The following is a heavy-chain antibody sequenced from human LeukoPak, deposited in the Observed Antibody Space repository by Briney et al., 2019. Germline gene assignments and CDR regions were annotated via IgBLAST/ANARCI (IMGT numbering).Heavy chain of an antibody. D-gene: IGHD4-17*01. Sequence: PGRSLRLSCAASGFTFSYYAMHWVRQAPGKGLEWVAIISYDGSNKYYVDSAKGRFTISRDNSKNTLYLQMNSLRAEDTAVYYCTRSPYGDYYFDCWGQGTLVTVSS. J-gene: IGHJ4*02. CDR3: TRSPYGDYYFDC. CDR2: ISYDGSNK. CDR1: GFTFSYYA. V-gene: IGHV3-30-3*01.